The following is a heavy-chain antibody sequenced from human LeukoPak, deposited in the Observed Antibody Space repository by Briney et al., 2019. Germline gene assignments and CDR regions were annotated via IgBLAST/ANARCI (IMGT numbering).Heavy chain of an antibody. CDR3: AKDLNSSGWFKHDAFDI. J-gene: IGHJ3*02. V-gene: IGHV3-30*02. D-gene: IGHD6-19*01. Sequence: GGSQRLSCAASGFTFSSYGMHWVRQAPGKGLEWVAFIRYDGSNKYYADSVKGRFTISRDNSKNTLYLQMNSLRAEDTAVYYCAKDLNSSGWFKHDAFDIWGQGTMVTVSS. CDR2: IRYDGSNK. CDR1: GFTFSSYG.